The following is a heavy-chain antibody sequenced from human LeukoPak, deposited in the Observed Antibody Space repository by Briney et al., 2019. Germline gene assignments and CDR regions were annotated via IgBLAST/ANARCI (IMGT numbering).Heavy chain of an antibody. D-gene: IGHD3-9*01. V-gene: IGHV4-59*01. CDR2: IYYSGST. CDR3: ARAQPNPPLGVLRYFDWPEYYYYYYMDV. J-gene: IGHJ6*03. CDR1: GGSISSYY. Sequence: SSETLSLTCTVSGGSISSYYWSWIRQPPGKGLEWIGYIYYSGSTNYSPSLKSRVTISVDTSKNQLSLKLSSVTAADTALYYCARAQPNPPLGVLRYFDWPEYYYYYYMDVWGKGTTVTNSS.